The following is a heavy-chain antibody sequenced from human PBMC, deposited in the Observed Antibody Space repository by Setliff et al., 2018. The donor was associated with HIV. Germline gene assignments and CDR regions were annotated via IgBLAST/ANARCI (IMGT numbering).Heavy chain of an antibody. Sequence: GKSLKISCAASGFTLSSFWMSWVRQAPGKGLEWVANIKQDGSEKYYVDSVKGRFTISRDNAKNSLYLQMNSLRAEDTAVYYCVRDGGSTSWNFLYYYGMDVWGQGTTVTVSS. CDR1: GFTLSSFW. J-gene: IGHJ6*02. V-gene: IGHV3-7*01. CDR3: VRDGGSTSWNFLYYYGMDV. CDR2: IKQDGSEK. D-gene: IGHD2-2*01.